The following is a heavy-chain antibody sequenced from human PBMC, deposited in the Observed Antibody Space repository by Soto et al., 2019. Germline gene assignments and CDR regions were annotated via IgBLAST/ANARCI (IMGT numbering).Heavy chain of an antibody. CDR1: GFMFSGYG. Sequence: QVQLVESGGGVVQPGRSLRLSCAASGFMFSGYGMHWVRQAPGKGLEWVAVIWYDGSNKYYAYSVKGRFNISRDNSKNTLFLQMNSLRVEDAAVYYCARDAAIESYLGTFNYWGQGTQVTVSS. CDR2: IWYDGSNK. J-gene: IGHJ4*02. V-gene: IGHV3-33*01. CDR3: ARDAAIESYLGTFNY. D-gene: IGHD2-2*01.